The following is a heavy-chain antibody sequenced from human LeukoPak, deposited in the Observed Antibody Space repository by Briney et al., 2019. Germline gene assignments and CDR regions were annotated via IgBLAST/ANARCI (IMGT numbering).Heavy chain of an antibody. CDR1: GFSFGSFW. CDR3: VRDVGYFHFDS. J-gene: IGHJ4*02. D-gene: IGHD1-1*01. CDR2: INEDGSQT. V-gene: IGHV3-7*01. Sequence: GGSLRLSCAASGFSFGSFWMTWIRQAPGKGLEWVGHINEDGSQTNYIDSVTGRFNISRDNTKDSLYLQMNSLRAEDTDVYFCVRDVGYFHFDSWGQGILVTVSS.